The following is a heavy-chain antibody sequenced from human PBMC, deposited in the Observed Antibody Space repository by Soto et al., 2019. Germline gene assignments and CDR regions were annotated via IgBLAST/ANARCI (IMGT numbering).Heavy chain of an antibody. CDR1: GFSLNTAGVG. J-gene: IGHJ4*02. V-gene: IGHV2-5*02. CDR3: AHRPKGVHTILDY. CDR2: IYWDDDK. Sequence: QITLKESGPTLVKPTQTLTLACTFSGFSLNTAGVGVGWIRQPPGKALEWLALIYWDDDKRDSPSLKSRLTSTKDTSKNQVVLTVTNMDPVDTATYYCAHRPKGVHTILDYWGQGTLVTVSS. D-gene: IGHD3-3*01.